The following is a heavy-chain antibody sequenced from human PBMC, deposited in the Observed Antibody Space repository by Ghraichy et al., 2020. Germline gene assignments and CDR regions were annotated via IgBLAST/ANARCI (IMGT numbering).Heavy chain of an antibody. CDR1: GFTFSSYS. CDR2: FSSSSSSI. CDR3: ARDLNWAFDY. D-gene: IGHD7-27*01. Sequence: GGSLRLSCAASGFTFSSYSMNWVRQAPGKVLEWRSWFSSSSSSIDYADSVKGRFTISRDNAKNSLYLEMNSLGYEDTAVYFCARDLNWAFDYCGHRTLVTVSS. J-gene: IGHJ4*01. V-gene: IGHV3-48*02.